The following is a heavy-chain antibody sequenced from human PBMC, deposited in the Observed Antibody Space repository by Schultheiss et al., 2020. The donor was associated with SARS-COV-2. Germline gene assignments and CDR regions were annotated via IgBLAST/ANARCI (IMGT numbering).Heavy chain of an antibody. CDR2: IYYSGST. D-gene: IGHD3-22*01. J-gene: IGHJ4*02. Sequence: SETLSLTCTVSGGSISSSSYYWSWIRQHPGKGLEWIGSIYYSGSTYYNPSLKSRVTISVDTSKNQFSLKLSSVTAADTAVYYCARRGYYDSSGYSYYFDYWGQGTLVTVSS. V-gene: IGHV4-39*01. CDR1: GGSISSSSYY. CDR3: ARRGYYDSSGYSYYFDY.